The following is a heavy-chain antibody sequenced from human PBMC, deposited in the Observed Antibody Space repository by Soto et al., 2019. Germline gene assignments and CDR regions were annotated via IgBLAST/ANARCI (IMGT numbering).Heavy chain of an antibody. CDR3: ARSQGSSTSLEIYYYYYYGMDV. CDR2: IIPISGTA. V-gene: IGHV1-69*01. D-gene: IGHD2-2*01. Sequence: QVQLVQSGAEVKKPGSSVKVSCKASGGTFSSYAISWVRQAPGQGLEWMGGIIPISGTANYAQKFQGRVTITADESTSTAYMALSSLRSEDTAVYYCARSQGSSTSLEIYYYYYYGMDVWGQGTKVTVSS. J-gene: IGHJ6*02. CDR1: GGTFSSYA.